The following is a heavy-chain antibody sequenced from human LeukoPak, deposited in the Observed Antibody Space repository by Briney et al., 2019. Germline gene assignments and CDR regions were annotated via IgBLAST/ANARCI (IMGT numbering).Heavy chain of an antibody. V-gene: IGHV3-48*04. CDR3: ARGGQSLDY. CDR2: ISSSSSTI. D-gene: IGHD6-19*01. J-gene: IGHJ4*02. CDR1: GFTFSSYS. Sequence: GGSLRLSCAASGFTFSSYSMTWVRQAPGKGLEWVSYISSSSSTIYYADSVKGRFTISRDNAKNSLYLQMNSLRAEDTAVYYCARGGQSLDYWGQGTLVTVSS.